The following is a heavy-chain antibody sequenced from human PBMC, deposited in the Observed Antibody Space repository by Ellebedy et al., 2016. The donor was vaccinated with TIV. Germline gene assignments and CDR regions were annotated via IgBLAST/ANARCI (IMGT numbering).Heavy chain of an antibody. Sequence: ASVKVSXXASGYTFTYRYLHWVRQAPGQRLEWMGWINAGNGNTKYSQRFQGRVTFTRDTSASTAYMELSSLRSEDTSVYYCAREVAVGWFDPWGQGTLVTVSS. D-gene: IGHD2-15*01. V-gene: IGHV1-3*01. CDR3: AREVAVGWFDP. CDR1: GYTFTYRY. J-gene: IGHJ5*02. CDR2: INAGNGNT.